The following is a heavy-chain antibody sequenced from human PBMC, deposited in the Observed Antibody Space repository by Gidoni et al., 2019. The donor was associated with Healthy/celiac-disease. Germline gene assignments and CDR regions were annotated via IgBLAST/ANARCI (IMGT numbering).Heavy chain of an antibody. J-gene: IGHJ2*01. CDR2: IYYSGST. CDR1: GGSISSGGYY. V-gene: IGHV4-31*03. Sequence: QVQLQESGPGLVKPSQTLSLTCTVSGGSISSGGYYWSWIRQHPGKGLEWIGYIYYSGSTYYNPSLKSRVTISVDTSKNQFSLKLSSVTAADTAVYYCARGYYDSSGSSYWYFDLWGRGTLVTVSS. CDR3: ARGYYDSSGSSYWYFDL. D-gene: IGHD3-22*01.